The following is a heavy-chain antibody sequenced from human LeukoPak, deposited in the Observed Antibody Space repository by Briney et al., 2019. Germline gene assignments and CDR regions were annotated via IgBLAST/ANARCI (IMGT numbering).Heavy chain of an antibody. V-gene: IGHV4-34*01. J-gene: IGHJ1*01. D-gene: IGHD2-21*02. CDR2: INHSGST. CDR3: ARSSLVTARGSLLQH. CDR1: GGSFSGYY. Sequence: SETLSLTCAVYGGSFSGYYWSWIRQPPGKGLEWIGEINHSGSTNYNPSLKSRVTISVDTSKNQFSLKLSSVTAADTAVYYCARSSLVTARGSLLQHWGQGTLVTVSS.